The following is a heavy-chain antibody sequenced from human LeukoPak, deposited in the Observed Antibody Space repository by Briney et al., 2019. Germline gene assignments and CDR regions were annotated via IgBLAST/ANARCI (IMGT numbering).Heavy chain of an antibody. CDR1: GYTFTSYG. CDR2: ISAYNGNT. D-gene: IGHD1-7*01. Sequence: ASVKVSCKASGYTFTSYGISRVRQAPGQGLEWMGWISAYNGNTNYAQKLQGRVTMTTDTSTSTAYMELRSQRSDDTAVYYCARDDPGTHLFDYWGQGTLVTVSS. J-gene: IGHJ4*02. CDR3: ARDDPGTHLFDY. V-gene: IGHV1-18*01.